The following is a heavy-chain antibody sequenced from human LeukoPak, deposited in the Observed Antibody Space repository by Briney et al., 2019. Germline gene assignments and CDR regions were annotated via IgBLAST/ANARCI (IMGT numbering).Heavy chain of an antibody. CDR3: AXXXXXXXXXXXXXXYYGMDV. CDR2: IYYSGST. Sequence: PSQTLSLTCTVSGGSISSYYWSWIRQPPGKGLEWIGYIYYSGSTNYNPSLKSRVTISVDTSKNRFSLKLSPVTAADTAVYYCAXXXXXXXXXXXXXXYYGMDVWGQGTTVTVSS. J-gene: IGHJ6*02. CDR1: GGSISSYY. V-gene: IGHV4-59*01.